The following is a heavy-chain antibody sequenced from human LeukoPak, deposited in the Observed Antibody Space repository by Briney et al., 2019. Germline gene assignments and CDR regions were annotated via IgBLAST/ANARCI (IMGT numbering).Heavy chain of an antibody. CDR1: GYTFTSYY. Sequence: ASVKVSCKASGYTFTSYYMHWVRQAPGQGLEWMGIINPSGGSTSYAQKFQGRVTMTTDTSTSTAYMELRSLRSDDTAVYYCARSGGAAAGTSDYWGQGTLVTVSS. V-gene: IGHV1-46*01. J-gene: IGHJ4*02. CDR3: ARSGGAAAGTSDY. CDR2: INPSGGST. D-gene: IGHD6-13*01.